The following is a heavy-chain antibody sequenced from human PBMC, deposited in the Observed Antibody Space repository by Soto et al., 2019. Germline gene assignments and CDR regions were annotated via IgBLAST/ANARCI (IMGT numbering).Heavy chain of an antibody. CDR2: IYYSGST. CDR3: ARNGYYDFWSGYYHPNWFDP. D-gene: IGHD3-3*01. CDR1: GGSISSYY. V-gene: IGHV4-59*01. J-gene: IGHJ5*02. Sequence: QVQLQESGPGLVKPSETLSLTCTVSGGSISSYYWSWIRQPPGKGLEWIGYIYYSGSTNYNPSLKSRVTISVDTSKNPFSPKLSSVTAADTAVYYCARNGYYDFWSGYYHPNWFDPWGQGTLVTVSS.